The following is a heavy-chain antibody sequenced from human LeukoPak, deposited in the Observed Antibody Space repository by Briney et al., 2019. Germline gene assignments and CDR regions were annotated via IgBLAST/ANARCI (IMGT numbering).Heavy chain of an antibody. V-gene: IGHV3-7*02. J-gene: IGHJ4*02. Sequence: GGSLRLSCAASGFTFSSYRMTWVRQDPGKGLQWVANIKQDGSAKYYVDSVKGRFTISRDNANNSLYLQMNSLRFDDTAMYYCASAYGGNSAIFGWGLGTLVTVPS. D-gene: IGHD4-23*01. CDR1: GFTFSSYR. CDR3: ASAYGGNSAIFG. CDR2: IKQDGSAK.